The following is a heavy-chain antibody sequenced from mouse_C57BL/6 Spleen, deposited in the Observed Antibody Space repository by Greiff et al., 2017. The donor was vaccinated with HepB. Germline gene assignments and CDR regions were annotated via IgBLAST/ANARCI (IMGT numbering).Heavy chain of an antibody. V-gene: IGHV1-69*01. CDR3: ARDNRFDY. CDR2: IDPSDSYT. D-gene: IGHD1-3*01. Sequence: QVQLKQPGAELVMPGASVKLSCKASGYTFTSYWMHWVKQRPGQGLEWIGEIDPSDSYTNYNQKFKGKSTLTVDKSSSTAYMQLSSLTSEDSAVYYCARDNRFDYWGQGTTLTVSS. J-gene: IGHJ2*01. CDR1: GYTFTSYW.